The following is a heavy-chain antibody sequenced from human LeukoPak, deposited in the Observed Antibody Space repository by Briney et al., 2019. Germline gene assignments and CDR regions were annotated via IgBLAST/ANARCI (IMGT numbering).Heavy chain of an antibody. D-gene: IGHD3-3*01. J-gene: IGHJ4*02. V-gene: IGHV3-15*07. Sequence: GGSLRLSCAASGFTFSNAWMNWVRQAPGKGLEWVDRIKSKTDGGTTDYAAPVKGRFTISRDDSKNTLYLQMNSLKTEDTAVYYCTTDVNYDFWSGYYTGWGQGTLVTVSS. CDR1: GFTFSNAW. CDR2: IKSKTDGGTT. CDR3: TTDVNYDFWSGYYTG.